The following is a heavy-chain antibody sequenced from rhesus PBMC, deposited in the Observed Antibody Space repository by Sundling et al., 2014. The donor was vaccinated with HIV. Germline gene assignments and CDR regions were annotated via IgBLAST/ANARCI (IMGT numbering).Heavy chain of an antibody. J-gene: IGHJ4*01. CDR1: GFTFSSYG. CDR2: INSGGGST. CDR3: AKDSERYLDWLLVGIDY. D-gene: IGHD3-3*01. Sequence: EVQLVETGGGLVQPGGSLKLSCAASGFTFSSYGMNWVRQAPGKGLEWVSAINSGGGSTYYADSVKGRFTIFRDNSKNTLSLQMNSLRPEDTAVYYCAKDSERYLDWLLVGIDYWGQGVLVTVSS. V-gene: IGHV3S42*01.